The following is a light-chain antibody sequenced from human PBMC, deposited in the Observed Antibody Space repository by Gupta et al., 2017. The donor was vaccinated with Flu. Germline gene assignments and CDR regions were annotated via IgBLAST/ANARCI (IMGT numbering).Light chain of an antibody. CDR3: SSGASSSTLFV. Sequence: QSALTQPASVSGSPGQSITISCTGTSSDVGGYNFVSWYQQHPGIAPKLMIYEVSNRPSGVANRFSGSKSGNTASLTIAGLQAEDESDYYCSSGASSSTLFVFGTGTKVTVL. CDR1: SSDVGGYNF. CDR2: EVS. V-gene: IGLV2-14*03. J-gene: IGLJ1*01.